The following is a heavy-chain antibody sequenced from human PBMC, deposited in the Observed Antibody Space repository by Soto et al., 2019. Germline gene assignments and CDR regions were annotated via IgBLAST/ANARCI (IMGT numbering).Heavy chain of an antibody. V-gene: IGHV1-69*01. Sequence: QVQLVQSGAEVKKPGSSVKVSCKASGGTFSSYAISWVRQAPGQGLEWMGGIIPIFGTANYAQKFQGRVTITADESTSTAYMELSSLRSEDTAVYYCARDGRYSSGWYDRNGMDVWGQGTTVTVSS. CDR2: IIPIFGTA. D-gene: IGHD6-19*01. CDR3: ARDGRYSSGWYDRNGMDV. CDR1: GGTFSSYA. J-gene: IGHJ6*02.